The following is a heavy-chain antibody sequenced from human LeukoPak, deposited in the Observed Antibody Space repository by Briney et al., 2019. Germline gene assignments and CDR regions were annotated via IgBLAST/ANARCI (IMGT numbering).Heavy chain of an antibody. CDR1: GFTVSSNY. J-gene: IGHJ4*02. D-gene: IGHD1-26*01. V-gene: IGHV3-53*04. CDR3: ARENRIVGARYD. CDR2: IYSGGST. Sequence: GGSLRLSCAASGFTVSSNYMSWVRQAPGKGLEWVSVIYSGGSTYYADSVKGRFTISRRNSKNTLYLQMNSLRAEDTAVYYCARENRIVGARYDWGQGTLVTVSS.